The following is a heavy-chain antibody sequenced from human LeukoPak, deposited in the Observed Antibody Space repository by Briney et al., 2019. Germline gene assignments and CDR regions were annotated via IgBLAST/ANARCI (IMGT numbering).Heavy chain of an antibody. CDR2: INHSGST. V-gene: IGHV4-34*01. D-gene: IGHD6-19*01. CDR1: GGSFSGYY. J-gene: IGHJ4*02. CDR3: ARGKVVAGTPGQNSWDY. Sequence: SETLSLTCAVYGGSFSGYYWSWIRQPPGKGLEWIGEINHSGSTNYNPSLKSRVTISVDTSKNQFSLKLSSVTAADTAVYYCARGKVVAGTPGQNSWDYWGQGTLVTVSS.